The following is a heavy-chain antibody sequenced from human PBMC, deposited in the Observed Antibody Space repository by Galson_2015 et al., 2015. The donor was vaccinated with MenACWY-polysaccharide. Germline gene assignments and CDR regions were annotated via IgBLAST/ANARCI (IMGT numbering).Heavy chain of an antibody. CDR3: ARDPLRGRLIAVVDATKY. CDR2: ISGSGTNT. V-gene: IGHV3-23*01. CDR1: GFTFSNYA. D-gene: IGHD2-15*01. J-gene: IGHJ4*02. Sequence: SLRLSCAASGFTFSNYAMSWVRQAPGKGLEWVSAISGSGTNTYYVDSVKGRFIISRDNSKNTLYLQMNSLRAEDTAVYYCARDPLRGRLIAVVDATKYWGQGTLVTVSS.